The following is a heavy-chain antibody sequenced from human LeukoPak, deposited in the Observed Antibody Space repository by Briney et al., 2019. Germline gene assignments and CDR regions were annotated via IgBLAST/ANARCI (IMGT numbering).Heavy chain of an antibody. D-gene: IGHD3-22*01. CDR1: GFTFSSYS. Sequence: KPGGSLRLSCAASGFTFSSYSMNWVRQAPGKGLEWVSSISSSSSYIYYADSVKGRFTISRDNAKNSLYLQMNSLRAEDTAVYYCARDPIYYYDSSGYHEYWGQGTLVTVSS. V-gene: IGHV3-21*01. CDR3: ARDPIYYYDSSGYHEY. CDR2: ISSSSSYI. J-gene: IGHJ4*02.